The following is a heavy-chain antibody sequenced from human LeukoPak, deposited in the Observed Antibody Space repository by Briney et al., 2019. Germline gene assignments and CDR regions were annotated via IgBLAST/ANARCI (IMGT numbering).Heavy chain of an antibody. J-gene: IGHJ4*02. Sequence: GGSLRLSCAASGFTFSSYAMSWVRQAPGKGLEWVSAISGSGGSTYYADSVKGRFTISRDNSKNTLYLQMNSLRAEDTAVYYCAKILDLEGEDSSWYEPYFDYWGQGTLVTVSS. D-gene: IGHD6-13*01. CDR2: ISGSGGST. CDR3: AKILDLEGEDSSWYEPYFDY. V-gene: IGHV3-23*01. CDR1: GFTFSSYA.